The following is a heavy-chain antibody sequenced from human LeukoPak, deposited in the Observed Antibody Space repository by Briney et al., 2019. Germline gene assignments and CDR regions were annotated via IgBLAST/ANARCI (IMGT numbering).Heavy chain of an antibody. CDR3: AIMSQQQRGLGVY. D-gene: IGHD6-13*01. CDR1: GYTFTGYY. CDR2: INPNSGGT. Sequence: ASVKVSCKASGYTFTGYYMHWVRQAPGQGLEWMGRINPNSGGTNYAQKFQGRVTMTRDTSISTAYMELSRLGSDDTAVYYCAIMSQQQRGLGVYWGQGTLVTVSS. V-gene: IGHV1-2*06. J-gene: IGHJ4*02.